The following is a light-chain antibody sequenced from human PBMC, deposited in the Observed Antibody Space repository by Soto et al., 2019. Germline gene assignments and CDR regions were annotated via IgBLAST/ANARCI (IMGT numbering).Light chain of an antibody. J-gene: IGKJ1*01. CDR2: DAS. V-gene: IGKV1-33*01. CDR1: QDISNY. CDR3: QHSHSPPLT. Sequence: DIQMTQSPSSLSASVGDRVTITCQASQDISNYLNWYQQKPGKAPKLLIYDASNLQTGVPSRFSGSGSGTHFTFTINSLQPEDIAAYFCQHSHSPPLTFGQRTKVEIK.